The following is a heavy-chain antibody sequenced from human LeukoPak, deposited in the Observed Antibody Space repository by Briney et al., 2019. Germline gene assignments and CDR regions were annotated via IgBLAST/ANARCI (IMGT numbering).Heavy chain of an antibody. CDR2: IYTSGTT. D-gene: IGHD1-26*01. CDR1: GGSISNYY. Sequence: SETLSLTCTVSGGSISNYYWTWIRQPAGKGMEWIGRIYTSGTTNYSPSLKSRVTMSVNTSRNQFSLKLSSVTAADTAVYYCARMSGSYYPFDFWGQGTLVTVSS. J-gene: IGHJ4*02. V-gene: IGHV4-4*07. CDR3: ARMSGSYYPFDF.